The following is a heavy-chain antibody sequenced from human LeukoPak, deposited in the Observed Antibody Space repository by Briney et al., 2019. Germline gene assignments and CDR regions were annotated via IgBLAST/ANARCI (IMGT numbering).Heavy chain of an antibody. Sequence: PGGSLRLSCAASGFTFSSYAMSWVRQAPGKGLEWVSTISGSGGSTYYADSANGRFTLSRDTSKNTLYLLMNSLRAEDTAVYYCARPDPPRILEWPAPYFDYWGQGTLVTVSS. J-gene: IGHJ4*02. D-gene: IGHD3-3*01. V-gene: IGHV3-23*01. CDR1: GFTFSSYA. CDR2: ISGSGGST. CDR3: ARPDPPRILEWPAPYFDY.